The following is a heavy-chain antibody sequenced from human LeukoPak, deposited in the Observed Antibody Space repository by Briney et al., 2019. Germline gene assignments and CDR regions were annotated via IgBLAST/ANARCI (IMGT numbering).Heavy chain of an antibody. CDR3: TNKDYYASGSYAFDI. CDR1: GFPFSSHG. V-gene: IGHV3-30*02. J-gene: IGHJ3*02. Sequence: PGGSLRLSCAASGFPFSSHGMHWVRQAPGKGLELVSYRSYDGSMKQYADSVKGRFTISRDNTKNTLYLEMNSMKVEATAAYHFTNKDYYASGSYAFDIWGKGTMVTVSS. D-gene: IGHD3-10*01. CDR2: RSYDGSMK.